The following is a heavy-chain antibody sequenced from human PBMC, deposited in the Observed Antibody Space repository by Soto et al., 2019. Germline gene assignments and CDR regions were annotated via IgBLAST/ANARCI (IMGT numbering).Heavy chain of an antibody. V-gene: IGHV4-59*01. Sequence: ASETLSLTCTVSGGSISSYYWSWIRQPPGKGLEWIGYIYYSGSTNYNPSLKSRVTISVGTSKNQFSLKLSSVTAADTAVYYCARVEYSYYFDYWGQGTLVTVSS. D-gene: IGHD5-18*01. J-gene: IGHJ4*02. CDR3: ARVEYSYYFDY. CDR2: IYYSGST. CDR1: GGSISSYY.